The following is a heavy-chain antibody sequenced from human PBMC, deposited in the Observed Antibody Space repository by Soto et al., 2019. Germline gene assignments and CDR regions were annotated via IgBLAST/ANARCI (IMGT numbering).Heavy chain of an antibody. J-gene: IGHJ6*02. Sequence: QVQLQESGPGLVKPSGTLSLTCAVSGGSISSSNWWSWVRQPPGKGLEWIGEIYHSGSTNYNPSLKSRVTISVDKSKNPYSLKLSSVTAADTAVYYCARVEEHYGDYYGMDVWGQGTTVTVSS. CDR3: ARVEEHYGDYYGMDV. V-gene: IGHV4-4*02. CDR1: GGSISSSNW. CDR2: IYHSGST. D-gene: IGHD4-17*01.